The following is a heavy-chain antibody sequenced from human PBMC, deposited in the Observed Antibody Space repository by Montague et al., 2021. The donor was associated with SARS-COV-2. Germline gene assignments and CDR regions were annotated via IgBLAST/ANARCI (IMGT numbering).Heavy chain of an antibody. CDR3: ARAKWELYFDY. V-gene: IGHV4-61*02. CDR1: GGSISSGSYY. Sequence: TLSLTCTVSGGSISSGSYYWSWIRQPAGKGLEWIGRIYTSGSTNYNPSLKSRVTISVDTSKNQFSLKLSSVTAADTAVYYCARAKWELYFDYWGQGTLVTVSS. D-gene: IGHD1-26*01. J-gene: IGHJ4*02. CDR2: IYTSGST.